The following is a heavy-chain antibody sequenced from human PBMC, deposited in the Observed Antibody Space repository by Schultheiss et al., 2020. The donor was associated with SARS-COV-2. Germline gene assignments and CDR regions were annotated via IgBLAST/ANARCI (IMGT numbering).Heavy chain of an antibody. CDR1: GFTFSSYE. J-gene: IGHJ6*04. CDR3: AAREGLGYYGMDV. Sequence: GGSLRLSCAASGFTFSSYEMNWVRQAPGKGLEWVSYISSSGSTIYYADSVKGRFTISRDNAKNSLYLQMNSLRAEDTAVYYCAAREGLGYYGMDVWGKGTTVTVSS. V-gene: IGHV3-48*03. CDR2: ISSSGSTI. D-gene: IGHD1-26*01.